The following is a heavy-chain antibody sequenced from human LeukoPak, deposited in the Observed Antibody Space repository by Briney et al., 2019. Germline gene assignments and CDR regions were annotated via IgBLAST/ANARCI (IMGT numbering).Heavy chain of an antibody. Sequence: GGSLRLSCAASGFTFSSYAMSWVRQAPGKGLEWVSAISGSGGSTYYANSAKGRFTISRDNSKNTLYLQMNSLRAEDTAVYYCAKDLYCSSTSCYRAGSYYYYGMDVWGQGTTVTVSS. CDR1: GFTFSSYA. V-gene: IGHV3-23*01. D-gene: IGHD2-2*02. CDR3: AKDLYCSSTSCYRAGSYYYYGMDV. CDR2: ISGSGGST. J-gene: IGHJ6*02.